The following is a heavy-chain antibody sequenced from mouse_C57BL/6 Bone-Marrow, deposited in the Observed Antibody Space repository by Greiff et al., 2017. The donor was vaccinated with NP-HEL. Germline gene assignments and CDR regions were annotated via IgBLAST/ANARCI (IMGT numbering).Heavy chain of an antibody. Sequence: LVKPGASVKLSCQASGYTFTEYTIHWVKQRSGQGLEWIGWFYPGSGSIKYNEKFKDKATLTADKSSSTVYMELSRLTSEDSAVYFCARHAQITTVVAPVSSFAYWGQGTLVTVSA. CDR3: ARHAQITTVVAPVSSFAY. J-gene: IGHJ3*01. CDR1: GYTFTEYT. D-gene: IGHD1-1*01. V-gene: IGHV1-62-2*01. CDR2: FYPGSGSI.